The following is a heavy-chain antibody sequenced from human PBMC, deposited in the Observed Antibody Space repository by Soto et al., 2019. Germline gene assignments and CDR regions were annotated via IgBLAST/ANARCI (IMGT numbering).Heavy chain of an antibody. J-gene: IGHJ3*01. CDR3: ARCDLAQQASDV. CDR2: ITSSSSTI. V-gene: IGHV3-48*02. CDR1: GLTFSSYS. Sequence: GGSLRLSCAASGLTFSSYSMNWVRQAPGKGLEWVSYITSSSSTIFYADSVKGRFTISGDNAKNSLYLQMNTLRDEDTAVYYCARCDLAQQASDVWGQGTMVTVSS.